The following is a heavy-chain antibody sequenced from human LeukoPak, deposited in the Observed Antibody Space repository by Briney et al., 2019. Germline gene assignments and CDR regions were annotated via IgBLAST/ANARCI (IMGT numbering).Heavy chain of an antibody. V-gene: IGHV4-39*01. CDR2: IYYSGST. J-gene: IGHJ4*02. Sequence: PSETLSLTCTVSGGSINSRSDYGGWIRQPPGKGLEWIGSIYYSGSTHYNPSLKSRVTMSIDTSKNQFSLKLSSVTAADTAVYYCARRPGEYGGNDFDYWGQGTLVTVSS. CDR3: ARRPGEYGGNDFDY. D-gene: IGHD4/OR15-4a*01. CDR1: GGSINSRSDY.